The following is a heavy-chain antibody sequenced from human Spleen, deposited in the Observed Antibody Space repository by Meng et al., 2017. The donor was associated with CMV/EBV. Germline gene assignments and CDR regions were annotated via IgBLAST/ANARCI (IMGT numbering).Heavy chain of an antibody. CDR2: INPSGGST. D-gene: IGHD3-9*01. V-gene: IGHV1-46*01. J-gene: IGHJ6*02. Sequence: FTSYYMHWVRQAPGQGLEWMGIINPSGGSTSYAQKFQGRVTMTRDTSTSTVYMELSSLRSEDTAVYYCARDQWYDILTGYYNDGMDVWGQGTTVTVS. CDR1: FTSYY. CDR3: ARDQWYDILTGYYNDGMDV.